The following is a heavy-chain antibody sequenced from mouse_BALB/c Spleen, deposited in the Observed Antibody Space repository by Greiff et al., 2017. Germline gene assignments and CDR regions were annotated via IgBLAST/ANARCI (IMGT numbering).Heavy chain of an antibody. V-gene: IGHV1S81*02. J-gene: IGHJ4*01. CDR1: GYTFTSYW. Sequence: QVQLKQPGAELVKPGASVKLSCKASGYTFTSYWMHWVKQRPGQGLEWIGEINPSNGRTNYNEKFKSKATLTVDKSSSTAYMQLSSLTSEDSAVYYCAREFTTATDAMDYWGQGTSVTVSS. CDR3: AREFTTATDAMDY. CDR2: INPSNGRT. D-gene: IGHD1-2*01.